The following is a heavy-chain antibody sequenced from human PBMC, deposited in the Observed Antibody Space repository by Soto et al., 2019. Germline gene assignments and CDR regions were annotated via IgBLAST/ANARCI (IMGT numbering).Heavy chain of an antibody. Sequence: PSETLSLTCTVSGGSISSGGSSWSWIRPHPGKGLEWFGYIYYSGSTYYHPSLKSRVTISVDTSKNQFSLKLSSVTHAHTPVYYCARVEVGGKDAFDILGQGTMVTVSS. V-gene: IGHV4-31*03. D-gene: IGHD1-26*01. J-gene: IGHJ3*02. CDR2: IYYSGST. CDR3: ARVEVGGKDAFDI. CDR1: GGSISSGGSS.